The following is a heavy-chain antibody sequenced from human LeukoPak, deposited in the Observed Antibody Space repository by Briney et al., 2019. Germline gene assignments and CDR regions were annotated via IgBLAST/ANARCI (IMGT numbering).Heavy chain of an antibody. V-gene: IGHV3-30*02. Sequence: GGSLRLSCAASGFTFSSYPMHWVRQAPGKGRERVTFLWYDGSNEYYADSVKGRFTISRDNSNNTLYLQMNSLRADDTAVYYCAREKCSSPSCYRYYGMDVWGQGTTVTVSS. CDR2: LWYDGSNE. CDR3: AREKCSSPSCYRYYGMDV. CDR1: GFTFSSYP. J-gene: IGHJ6*02. D-gene: IGHD2-2*01.